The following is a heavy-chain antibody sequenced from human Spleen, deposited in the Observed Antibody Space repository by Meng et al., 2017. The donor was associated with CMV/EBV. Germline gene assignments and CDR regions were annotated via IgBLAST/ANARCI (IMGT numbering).Heavy chain of an antibody. D-gene: IGHD2-2*01. CDR1: GFTFDDYA. J-gene: IGHJ6*02. CDR3: AKDKGCSSGNCYLDYYYGMDV. CDR2: ISWNSGSK. Sequence: GGSLRLSCAASGFTFDDYAMHWVRQAPGKGLEWVSAISWNSGSKGYADSVRGRFTISRDDAKNSLYLQMNSLRPEDTALYYCAKDKGCSSGNCYLDYYYGMDVWGQGTTVTVSS. V-gene: IGHV3-9*01.